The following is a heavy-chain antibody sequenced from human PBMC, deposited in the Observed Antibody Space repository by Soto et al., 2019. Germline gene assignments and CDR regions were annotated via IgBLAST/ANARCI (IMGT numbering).Heavy chain of an antibody. CDR1: GFTFSSYA. CDR3: ARGDGYGEAYYYYGMDV. J-gene: IGHJ6*02. D-gene: IGHD5-12*01. CDR2: ISYDGSNK. Sequence: GGSLRLSCAASGFTFSSYAMHWVRQAPGKGLEWVAVISYDGSNKYYADSVKGRFTISRDNSKNTLYLQMNSLRAEDTAVYYCARGDGYGEAYYYYGMDVWGQGTTVTVLL. V-gene: IGHV3-30-3*01.